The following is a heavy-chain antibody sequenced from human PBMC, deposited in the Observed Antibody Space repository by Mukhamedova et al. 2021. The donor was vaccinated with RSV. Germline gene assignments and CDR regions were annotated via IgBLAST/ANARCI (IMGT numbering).Heavy chain of an antibody. Sequence: APGQGLEWMGGIIPIFGTANYAQKFQGRVTITADESTSTAYMELSSLRSEDTAVYYCARVSGLAARPGGDNWFDP. V-gene: IGHV1-69*01. D-gene: IGHD6-6*01. CDR3: ARVSGLAARPGGDNWFDP. J-gene: IGHJ5*02. CDR2: IIPIFGTA.